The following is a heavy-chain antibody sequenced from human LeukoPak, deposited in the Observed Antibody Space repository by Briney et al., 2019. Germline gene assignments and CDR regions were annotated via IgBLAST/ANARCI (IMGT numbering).Heavy chain of an antibody. V-gene: IGHV4-59*01. CDR2: IYDSGIT. CDR1: GGSIRTYC. J-gene: IGHJ6*02. D-gene: IGHD1-14*01. CDR3: ARATNVGYFYYYGMDV. Sequence: SETLSLTCTVSGGSIRTYCWSWIRQPPGKGLEWIGYIYDSGITNYNPSLQSRVTISIDTYKNEFSLKLSSVTAADTAMYYCARATNVGYFYYYGMDVWGQGTTVTVSS.